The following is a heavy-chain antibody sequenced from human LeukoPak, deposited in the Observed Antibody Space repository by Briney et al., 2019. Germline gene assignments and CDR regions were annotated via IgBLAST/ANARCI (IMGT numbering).Heavy chain of an antibody. J-gene: IGHJ2*01. Sequence: SETLSLTCTVSGGSISSYYWSWIRQPAGKGLEWIGRIYTSGSTNYNPSLKSRVTMSVDTSKNQFSLKLSSVTAADTAVYYCARDRSSRTTVTTRYFDPWGRGTLVTVSS. CDR3: ARDRSSRTTVTTRYFDP. CDR2: IYTSGST. D-gene: IGHD4-17*01. V-gene: IGHV4-4*07. CDR1: GGSISSYY.